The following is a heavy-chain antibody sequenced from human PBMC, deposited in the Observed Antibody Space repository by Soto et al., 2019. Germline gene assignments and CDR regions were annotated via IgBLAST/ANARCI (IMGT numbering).Heavy chain of an antibody. CDR2: ISYDGSNK. J-gene: IGHJ6*02. Sequence: GGSLRLSCAASGFTFSSYGMHWVRQAPGKGLEWVAVISYDGSNKYYADSVKGRFTISRDNSKNTLYLQMNSLRAEDTAVYYCVKDRGRVSRYYGMDVWGQGTTVTVSS. CDR3: VKDRGRVSRYYGMDV. D-gene: IGHD2-21*01. V-gene: IGHV3-30*18. CDR1: GFTFSSYG.